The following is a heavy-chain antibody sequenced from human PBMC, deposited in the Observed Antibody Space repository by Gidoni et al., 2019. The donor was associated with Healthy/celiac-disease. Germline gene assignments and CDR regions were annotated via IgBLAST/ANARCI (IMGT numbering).Heavy chain of an antibody. V-gene: IGHV4-31*03. CDR2: IYYSGST. CDR3: ARVASSTAWTRSALNWFDP. D-gene: IGHD2-2*01. J-gene: IGHJ5*02. CDR1: GGSISSGGYY. Sequence: QVQLQESGPGLVKPSQTLSLTCTVSGGSISSGGYYWSWIRQHPGKGLEWIGYIYYSGSTYYNPSLKSRVTISVDTSKNQFSLKLSSVTAADTAVYYCARVASSTAWTRSALNWFDPWGQGTLVTVSS.